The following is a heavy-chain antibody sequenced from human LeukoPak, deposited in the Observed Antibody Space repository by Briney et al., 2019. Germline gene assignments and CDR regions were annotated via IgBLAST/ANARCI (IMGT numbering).Heavy chain of an antibody. CDR2: ISGSGGST. Sequence: GGSLRLSCAASGFTFSSYAMSWVRQAPGKGLEWVSAISGSGGSTYYADSVKGRFTISRDNSKNTLYLQMNSLRAEDTAVYYCAKLPIPIVVVPAAINQAVAVYFDYWGQGTLVTVSP. D-gene: IGHD2-2*02. CDR1: GFTFSSYA. J-gene: IGHJ4*02. V-gene: IGHV3-23*01. CDR3: AKLPIPIVVVPAAINQAVAVYFDY.